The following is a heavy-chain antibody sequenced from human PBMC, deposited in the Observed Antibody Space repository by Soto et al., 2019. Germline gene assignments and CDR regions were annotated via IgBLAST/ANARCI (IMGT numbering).Heavy chain of an antibody. D-gene: IGHD2-2*01. J-gene: IGHJ5*02. CDR1: GDSISSYY. CDR3: ARALRGPAGHINWFDP. Sequence: QVQLQESGPGLVKPSETLSLTCTVSGDSISSYYWSWIRQPPGKGLEWIGYIYYSATTNCNPSLKSRVTISVDTSKNQFSLKLTSVTAADTAVYYCARALRGPAGHINWFDPWGQGTLVTVSS. V-gene: IGHV4-59*01. CDR2: IYYSATT.